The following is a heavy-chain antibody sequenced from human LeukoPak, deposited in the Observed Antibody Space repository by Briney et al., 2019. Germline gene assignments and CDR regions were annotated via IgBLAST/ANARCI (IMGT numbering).Heavy chain of an antibody. J-gene: IGHJ4*02. D-gene: IGHD4-23*01. Sequence: SETLSLTSTVSGGSISSGGFYWNWIRQHPGKGLEWIGYMYNSGSTYYNPSLRSRATISADTSKNQFSLKLTSVTDADTAVYRCARGGSFGGNLNYWGQGTLLTVSS. V-gene: IGHV4-31*03. CDR3: ARGGSFGGNLNY. CDR1: GGSISSGGFY. CDR2: MYNSGST.